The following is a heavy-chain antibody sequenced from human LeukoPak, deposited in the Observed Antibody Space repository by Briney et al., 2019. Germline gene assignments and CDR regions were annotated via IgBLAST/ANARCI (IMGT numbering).Heavy chain of an antibody. CDR1: GYTFTGYY. D-gene: IGHD6-13*01. CDR2: INPNSGGT. CDR3: AATGPGGIYSSSWYSWFDY. V-gene: IGHV1-2*02. Sequence: ASVKVSCKASGYTFTGYYMHWVRQAPGQGLEWMGWINPNSGGTNYAQKFQGRVTMTRDTSISTAYMELSRLRSDDTAVYYCAATGPGGIYSSSWYSWFDYWGQGTLVTVSS. J-gene: IGHJ4*02.